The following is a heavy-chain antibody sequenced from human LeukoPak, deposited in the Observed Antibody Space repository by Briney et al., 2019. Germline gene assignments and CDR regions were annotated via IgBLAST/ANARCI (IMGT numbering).Heavy chain of an antibody. CDR3: ARDLTVTSTCWFDR. Sequence: GGSLRLSCAVSGFTFSSYSMNWVRQAPGKGLEWVSSITSSSSYIYYADSVKGRFTISRDNAKNSLYLQMNSLRAEDTAVYCCARDLTVTSTCWFDRWGQGTLVTVSS. CDR1: GFTFSSYS. D-gene: IGHD4-11*01. J-gene: IGHJ5*02. CDR2: ITSSSSYI. V-gene: IGHV3-21*01.